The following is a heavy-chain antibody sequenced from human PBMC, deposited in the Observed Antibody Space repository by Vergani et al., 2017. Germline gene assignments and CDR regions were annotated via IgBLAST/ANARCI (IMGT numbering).Heavy chain of an antibody. Sequence: EVQLVESGGGLVKPGGSLSLSCAASGFTFSSYSMNWVRQAPGKGLEWVSSISSSSSYIYYADSVKGRFTISRDNAKNSLYLQMNSLRAEDTAVYYCARAHSGYDSSQGYWGQGTLVTVSS. CDR1: GFTFSSYS. CDR2: ISSSSSYI. V-gene: IGHV3-21*01. CDR3: ARAHSGYDSSQGY. D-gene: IGHD5-12*01. J-gene: IGHJ4*02.